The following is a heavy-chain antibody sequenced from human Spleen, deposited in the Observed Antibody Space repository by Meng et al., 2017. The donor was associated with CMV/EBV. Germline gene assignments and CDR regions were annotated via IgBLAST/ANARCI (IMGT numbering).Heavy chain of an antibody. CDR3: ARTYYDFWSGYYTGIQHPFDY. CDR2: IFPIIGLT. Sequence: SVKVSCKASGGTFSNYAINWVRQAPGHGLEWMGGIFPIIGLTNYAQKFQGRVTITADKSTSTAYMDLRSLRSEDTAVYYCARTYYDFWSGYYTGIQHPFDYWGQGTLVTVSS. V-gene: IGHV1-69*10. CDR1: GGTFSNYA. D-gene: IGHD3-3*01. J-gene: IGHJ4*02.